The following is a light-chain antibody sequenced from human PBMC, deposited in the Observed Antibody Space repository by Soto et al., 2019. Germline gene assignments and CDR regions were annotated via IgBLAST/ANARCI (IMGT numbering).Light chain of an antibody. CDR3: ATWDDRLSGYV. CDR1: SSNIGSNY. Sequence: QSVLTQPPSASGTPGQRVTISCSGSSSNIGSNYVYWYQQLPGTAPKLLIYTNNQRPSGVPDRFSGSKSGTSASLAISGLRSGDEAEYYCATWDDRLSGYVFGTGTKVTVL. CDR2: TNN. V-gene: IGLV1-47*02. J-gene: IGLJ1*01.